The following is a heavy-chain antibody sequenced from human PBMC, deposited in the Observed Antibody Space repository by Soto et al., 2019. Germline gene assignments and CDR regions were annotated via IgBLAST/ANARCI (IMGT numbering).Heavy chain of an antibody. J-gene: IGHJ4*02. D-gene: IGHD2-8*01. CDR2: ISENGVNK. CDR3: ARPLPKTVYALGY. Sequence: HPGGSLRLSCSASGFTFTSFAIHWVRQAPGKGLEWAAVISENGVNKYSAESVRGRFVISRDNSKNTVELEMNSLRPEDTAIYFCARPLPKTVYALGYWGQANFVTVSS. CDR1: GFTFTSFA. V-gene: IGHV3-30*09.